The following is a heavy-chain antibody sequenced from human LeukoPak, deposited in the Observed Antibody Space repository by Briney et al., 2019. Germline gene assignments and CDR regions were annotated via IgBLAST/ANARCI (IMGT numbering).Heavy chain of an antibody. CDR1: EFTFNNFG. J-gene: IGHJ4*02. V-gene: IGHV3-30*03. Sequence: GGSLRLSCVASEFTFNNFGMHWVRQAPGKGLEWVAVISYDGTNKYYADSVKGRFTISRDNSKNTLYLQMNGLRAEDTAVYYCGRDKSLAELSLVDFWGQGTLVTVSS. D-gene: IGHD3-16*02. CDR3: GRDKSLAELSLVDF. CDR2: ISYDGTNK.